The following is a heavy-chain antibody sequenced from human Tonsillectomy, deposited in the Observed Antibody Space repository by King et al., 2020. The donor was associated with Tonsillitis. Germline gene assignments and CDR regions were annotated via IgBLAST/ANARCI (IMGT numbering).Heavy chain of an antibody. CDR3: ARAEDTAMGYYMDV. Sequence: QLVQSGAEVKKPGSSVKVSCKASGDTFSSSSISWLRQAPGQGLEWMGGTIPLFGTANYAQKFQGRVPIIADESTSTAYMELSSLSSEYTAVYYCARAEDTAMGYYMDVWGKGTTVTVSS. V-gene: IGHV1-69*12. CDR2: TIPLFGTA. CDR1: GDTFSSSS. J-gene: IGHJ6*03. D-gene: IGHD5-18*01.